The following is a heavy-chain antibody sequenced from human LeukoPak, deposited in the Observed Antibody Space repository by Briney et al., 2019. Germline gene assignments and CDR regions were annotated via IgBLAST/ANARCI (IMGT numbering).Heavy chain of an antibody. Sequence: SETLSLTCTVSGGSISSYYWSWIRQPPGKGLEWIGYIYYSGSTNYNPFLKSRLTISVDTSKNQFSLKLSSVTAADTAVYYCARRQQLVDYWGQGTLVSVSS. J-gene: IGHJ4*02. CDR1: GGSISSYY. D-gene: IGHD6-13*01. V-gene: IGHV4-59*01. CDR3: ARRQQLVDY. CDR2: IYYSGST.